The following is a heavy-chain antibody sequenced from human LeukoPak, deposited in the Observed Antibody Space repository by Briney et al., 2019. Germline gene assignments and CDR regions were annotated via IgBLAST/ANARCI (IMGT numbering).Heavy chain of an antibody. CDR3: ARRTTAMVTIDY. CDR2: INHSGST. V-gene: IGHV4-34*01. Sequence: KPSETLSLTCAVYGGSFSGYYWSWIRQPPGKGLEWIGEINHSGSTNYNPSLKSRVTISVDTSKNQFSLKLSSVTAADTAVYYCARRTTAMVTIDYWGQGTLVTVSS. CDR1: GGSFSGYY. J-gene: IGHJ4*02. D-gene: IGHD5-18*01.